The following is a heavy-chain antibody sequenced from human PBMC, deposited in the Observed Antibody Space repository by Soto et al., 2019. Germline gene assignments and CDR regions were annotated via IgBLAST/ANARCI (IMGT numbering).Heavy chain of an antibody. Sequence: DVQLLESGGGLVQPGGSLRLSCAASGFTFSNYAMTWVRQAPGKGLEWVSTISGSGDHTYHADSVKGRFTISRDNSKNTLYLQMNSLRAEDTAVFYCAKDQTYSSGWPLMDYWGQGTLVTVSS. CDR1: GFTFSNYA. J-gene: IGHJ4*02. CDR3: AKDQTYSSGWPLMDY. CDR2: ISGSGDHT. D-gene: IGHD6-19*01. V-gene: IGHV3-23*01.